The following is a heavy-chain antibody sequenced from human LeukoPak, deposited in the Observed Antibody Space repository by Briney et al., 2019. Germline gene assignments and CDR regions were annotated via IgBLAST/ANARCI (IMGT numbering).Heavy chain of an antibody. V-gene: IGHV3-53*01. Sequence: PGGSLRLSCAASGFTVSSNYMSWVRQGPGKGLEWDSIIYNGGGTYYADSVKGRFTISRDNSKNTLYLQMNSLRVEDTAIYYCARSHSTSWYWYDYWGQGTLVTVSS. D-gene: IGHD6-13*01. CDR2: IYNGGGT. CDR1: GFTVSSNY. CDR3: ARSHSTSWYWYDY. J-gene: IGHJ4*02.